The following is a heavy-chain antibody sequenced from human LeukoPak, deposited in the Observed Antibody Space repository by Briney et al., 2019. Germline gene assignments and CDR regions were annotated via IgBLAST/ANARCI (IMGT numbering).Heavy chain of an antibody. D-gene: IGHD6-13*01. CDR2: MNPNSGNT. Sequence: ASVKVSCKASGYTFTSYGISWVRQATGQGLEWMGWMNPNSGNTGYAQKFQGRVTMTRNTSISTAYMELSSLRSEDTAVYYCAREVGRIAAAGRGGGGYWGQGTLVTVSS. V-gene: IGHV1-8*02. CDR3: AREVGRIAAAGRGGGGY. CDR1: GYTFTSYG. J-gene: IGHJ4*02.